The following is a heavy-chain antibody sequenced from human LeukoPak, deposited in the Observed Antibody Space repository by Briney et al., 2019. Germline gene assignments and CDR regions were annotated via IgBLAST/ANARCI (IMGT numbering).Heavy chain of an antibody. V-gene: IGHV6-1*01. J-gene: IGHJ5*02. Sequence: SQTLSLTCAISGDSVSSNSATWNWIRQSPSRGLEWLGRTYYRFTWYNDYAVSVGGRITVNPDTSKNQFSLHLNSVTPEDTAVYYCARRLTQYDCFDPWGQGILVTVSS. D-gene: IGHD2-2*01. CDR3: ARRLTQYDCFDP. CDR2: TYYRFTWYN. CDR1: GDSVSSNSAT.